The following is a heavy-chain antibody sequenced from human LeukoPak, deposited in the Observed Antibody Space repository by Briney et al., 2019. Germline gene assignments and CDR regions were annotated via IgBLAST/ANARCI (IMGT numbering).Heavy chain of an antibody. CDR3: ARDAYYYDSSHFDY. CDR2: IIPILGIA. V-gene: IGHV1-69*04. CDR1: GDTFSSYA. Sequence: GASVKVSCKASGDTFSSYAISWVRQAPGQGLEWMGRIIPILGIANNAQQFQGRVTITADKSTSTAYMELSSLRSEDTAVYYCARDAYYYDSSHFDYWGQGTLVTVSS. D-gene: IGHD3-22*01. J-gene: IGHJ4*02.